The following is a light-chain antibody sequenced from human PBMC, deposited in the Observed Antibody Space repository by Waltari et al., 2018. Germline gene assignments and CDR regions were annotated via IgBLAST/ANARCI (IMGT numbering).Light chain of an antibody. V-gene: IGKV3-15*01. CDR3: QQYNNWPPVFT. Sequence: EIVLTQSPATLSVSPGERATLSCRASHSISNNLAWYQPKPGQAPRLLIYGASARATGIPARFSGSGSGTEFTLTISSLQSEDFAIYYCQQYNNWPPVFTFGPGTKVDF. CDR1: HSISNN. CDR2: GAS. J-gene: IGKJ3*01.